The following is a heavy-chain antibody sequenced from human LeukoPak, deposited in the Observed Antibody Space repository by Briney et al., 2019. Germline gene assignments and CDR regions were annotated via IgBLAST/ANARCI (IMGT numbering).Heavy chain of an antibody. V-gene: IGHV1-2*07. CDR3: GALGWAARPQFIDY. CDR2: MSPNSGAT. J-gene: IGHJ4*02. Sequence: GASVKVSCKASGYTFIDNYIHWVRQAPGQGLEWLGWMSPNSGATNYGHKFQGRVTMTRDTSISTAYMELSRLRSDDTAVYYCGALGWAARPQFIDYWGQGTLVTVSS. D-gene: IGHD6-6*01. CDR1: GYTFIDNY.